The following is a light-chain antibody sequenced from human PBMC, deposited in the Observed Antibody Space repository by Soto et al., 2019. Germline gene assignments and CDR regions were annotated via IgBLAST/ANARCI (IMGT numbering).Light chain of an antibody. CDR3: QQSYSTPRT. V-gene: IGKV1-39*01. J-gene: IGKJ1*01. CDR1: QSIRRY. CDR2: GAS. Sequence: DIQMTQSPSSLSASVGDRVTIICRASQSIRRYLNWYRQKPGEAPDLLIYGASSLQSGVPLRFTGSGSETDFTLTITSLQPDDFATYYCQQSYSTPRTFGQGTKVEIK.